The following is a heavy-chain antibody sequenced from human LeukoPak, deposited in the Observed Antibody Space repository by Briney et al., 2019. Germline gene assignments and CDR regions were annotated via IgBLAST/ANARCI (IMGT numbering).Heavy chain of an antibody. CDR1: GYSFTNYW. Sequence: GESLKISCKASGYSFTNYWIGWVRQMPGKGLEWMGIMYLGDSDTRYSPSFQGQVTISADKSNTTAYLQWSSLKASDTAMYYCARGSTSSSGYWFDPWGQGTLVTVSS. J-gene: IGHJ5*02. V-gene: IGHV5-51*01. D-gene: IGHD6-6*01. CDR2: MYLGDSDT. CDR3: ARGSTSSSGYWFDP.